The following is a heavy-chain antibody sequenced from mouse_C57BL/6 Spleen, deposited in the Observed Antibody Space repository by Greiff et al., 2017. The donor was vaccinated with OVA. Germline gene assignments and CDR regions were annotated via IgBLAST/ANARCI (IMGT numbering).Heavy chain of an antibody. V-gene: IGHV1-69*01. CDR1: GYTFTSYW. CDR2: IDPSDSYT. J-gene: IGHJ1*03. D-gene: IGHD1-1*01. CDR3: AITTVVVSRYFDV. Sequence: VQLQQPGAELVMPGASVKLSCKASGYTFTSYWMHWVKQRPGQGLEWIGEIDPSDSYTNYNQKFKGKSTLTVDKSSSTAYMQLSSLTSEDSAVYYCAITTVVVSRYFDVWGTGTTVTVSS.